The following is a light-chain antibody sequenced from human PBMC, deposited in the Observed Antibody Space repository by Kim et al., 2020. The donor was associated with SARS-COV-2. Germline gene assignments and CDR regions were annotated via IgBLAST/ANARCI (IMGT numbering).Light chain of an antibody. CDR1: SSDVGSYNY. CDR2: AVS. J-gene: IGLJ1*01. CDR3: SSYTRSSTNYV. Sequence: QSITTSCARTSSDVGSYNYVSWYQQPPGKAPTLIIYAVSNRPSGVSNRFSGSKSGNTASLTISGLQAEDEADYYCSSYTRSSTNYVFGTGTKVTVL. V-gene: IGLV2-14*03.